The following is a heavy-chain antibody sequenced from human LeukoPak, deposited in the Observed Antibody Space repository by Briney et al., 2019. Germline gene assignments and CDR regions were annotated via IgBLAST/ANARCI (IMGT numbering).Heavy chain of an antibody. V-gene: IGHV1-2*02. CDR2: INPNSGGT. Sequence: ASVKVSCKASGYTFTGYYMHWVRQAPGQGLEWMGWINPNSGGTNYAQKVQGRVTMTRDTSISTAYMELSRLRSDDTAVYYCAREGDSSGYYIMLDYWGQGTLVTVSS. CDR1: GYTFTGYY. J-gene: IGHJ4*02. CDR3: AREGDSSGYYIMLDY. D-gene: IGHD3-22*01.